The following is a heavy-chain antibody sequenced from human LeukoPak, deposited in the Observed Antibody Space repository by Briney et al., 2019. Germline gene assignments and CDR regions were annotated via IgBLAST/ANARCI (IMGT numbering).Heavy chain of an antibody. D-gene: IGHD6-13*01. J-gene: IGHJ4*02. V-gene: IGHV3-66*02. CDR2: IYSGGST. Sequence: GGSLRLSCAASGFTVSSNYMSWVRQAPGKGLEWVSVIYSGGSTYYADSVKGRFTISRDNSKNTLYLQMNSLRAEDTAVYYCARAKWQLDPGGYFDYWGQGTLVTVSS. CDR3: ARAKWQLDPGGYFDY. CDR1: GFTVSSNY.